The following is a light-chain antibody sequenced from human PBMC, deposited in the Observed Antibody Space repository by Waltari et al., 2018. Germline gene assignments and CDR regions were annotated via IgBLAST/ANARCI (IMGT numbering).Light chain of an antibody. CDR2: KDS. CDR1: ALTKHY. CDR3: QSTDSSGSYRV. V-gene: IGLV3-25*03. J-gene: IGLJ2*01. Sequence: SYELTQPPSVSVSPGQTARITCPGDALTKHYAYWFQQKPGQAPVLVICKDSERPSGIPERFSGSSSGTTVTLTISGVQAEDEADYYCQSTDSSGSYRVFGGGTKLTVL.